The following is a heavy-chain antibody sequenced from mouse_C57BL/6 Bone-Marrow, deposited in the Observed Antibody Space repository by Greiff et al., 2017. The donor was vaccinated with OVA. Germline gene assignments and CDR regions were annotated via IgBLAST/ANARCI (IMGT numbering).Heavy chain of an antibody. CDR2: IYPGDGDT. CDR3: ARKGTYGYDRYYYAMDD. V-gene: IGHV1-82*01. CDR1: GYAFSSSW. J-gene: IGHJ4*01. Sequence: QVQLKQSGPELVKPGASVKISCKASGYAFSSSWMNWVKQRPGQGLEWIGRIYPGDGDTNYNGKFKGKATLTADKSSSTAYMQLSSLTSEDSAVYFCARKGTYGYDRYYYAMDDWGQGTSVTVSS. D-gene: IGHD2-2*01.